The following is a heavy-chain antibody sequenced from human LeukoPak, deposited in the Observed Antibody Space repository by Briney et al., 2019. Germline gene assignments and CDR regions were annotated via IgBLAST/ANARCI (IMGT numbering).Heavy chain of an antibody. D-gene: IGHD6-13*01. V-gene: IGHV3-33*08. CDR2: IWYDGSNK. CDR3: ARGGGYSSSYLDY. CDR1: GFTFRNYV. Sequence: GGSLRLSCAASGFTFRNYVIHWVRQAPGKGLEWVAVIWYDGSNKYYADSVKGRFTISRDNSKNTLYLQMNSLRAEDTAVYYCARGGGYSSSYLDYWGQGTLVTVSS. J-gene: IGHJ4*02.